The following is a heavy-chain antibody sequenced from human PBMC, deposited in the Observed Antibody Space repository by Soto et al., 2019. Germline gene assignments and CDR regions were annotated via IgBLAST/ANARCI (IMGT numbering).Heavy chain of an antibody. V-gene: IGHV1-8*01. J-gene: IGHJ6*02. CDR2: MNPNSGNT. Sequence: GASVKVSCKASGYTFTSYDINWVRQATGQGLEWMGWMNPNSGNTGYAQKFQGRVTMTRNTSISTAYMELSSLRSEDTAVYYCASGHQGNIAARPGAWGYYYYYGMDVWGQGTTVTVSS. CDR1: GYTFTSYD. CDR3: ASGHQGNIAARPGAWGYYYYYGMDV. D-gene: IGHD6-6*01.